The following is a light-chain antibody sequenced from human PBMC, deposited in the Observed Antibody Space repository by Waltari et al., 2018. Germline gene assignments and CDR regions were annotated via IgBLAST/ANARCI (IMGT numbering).Light chain of an antibody. V-gene: IGLV2-23*02. CDR3: CSYAGSSTYV. J-gene: IGLJ1*01. CDR1: AGDVVTYNF. Sequence: QSALTQPASVYGSPGQSITITCTGPAGDVVTYNFVPWYQQPPGKAPKILIYEVSRRPSGVSSRFSASKSGNTASLTISALQADDEADYYCCSYAGSSTYVFGSGTKITVL. CDR2: EVS.